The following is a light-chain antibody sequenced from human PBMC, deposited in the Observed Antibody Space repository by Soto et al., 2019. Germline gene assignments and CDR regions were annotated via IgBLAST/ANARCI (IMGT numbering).Light chain of an antibody. CDR2: GAS. CDR3: QHYGSPYT. CDR1: ESVSSNN. V-gene: IGKV3-20*01. J-gene: IGKJ2*01. Sequence: EIVLTQSPGTLSLSPGERATLSCRATESVSSNNLAWYQHKPGQAPGLLIYGASSRATGIPDRFSASGSGTDFTLTISRLEPEDFAVYFCQHYGSPYTFGQGTKLEIK.